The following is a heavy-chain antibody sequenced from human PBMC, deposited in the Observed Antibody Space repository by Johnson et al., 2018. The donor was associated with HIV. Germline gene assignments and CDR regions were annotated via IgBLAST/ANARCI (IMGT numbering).Heavy chain of an antibody. CDR1: GFIFDDYG. J-gene: IGHJ3*02. V-gene: IGHV3-20*04. CDR3: ARAPSPGPGGAFDI. Sequence: VLLVESGGGVVRPGGSQRLSCAASGFIFDDYGMSWVRQAPGKGLEWVSGINWNGGSTGYADSVKGRFTISRDNAKNSLYLQMNSLRAEDTALYYCARAPSPGPGGAFDIWGQGTMVTVSS. CDR2: INWNGGST.